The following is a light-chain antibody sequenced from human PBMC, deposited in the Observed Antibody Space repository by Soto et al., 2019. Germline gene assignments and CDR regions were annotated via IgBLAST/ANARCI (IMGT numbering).Light chain of an antibody. J-gene: IGKJ1*01. CDR2: EAS. CDR1: QSVSTY. CDR3: QQRGNWPRT. V-gene: IGKV3-11*01. Sequence: EVVLTQSPATMSLYPGEGATLSCRASQSVSTYLAWYQQKPGQAPGLLIFEASKRATGIPDRISGSGSGTDFTLTISSLEPEDFAVYYCQQRGNWPRTFGQGTKVEMK.